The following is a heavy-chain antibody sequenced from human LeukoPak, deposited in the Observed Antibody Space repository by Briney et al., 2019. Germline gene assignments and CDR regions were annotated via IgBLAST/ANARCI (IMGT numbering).Heavy chain of an antibody. V-gene: IGHV3-30-3*01. J-gene: IGHJ4*02. CDR3: ARVFIEAAELGFDY. D-gene: IGHD6-13*01. Sequence: PGRSLRLSCAASGFTFSSYAMHWVRQAPGKGLEWVAVISYDGSNKYYADSVKGRFTISRDNSKNTLYLQMNSLRAEDTAVYYCARVFIEAAELGFDYWGQGTLVTVSS. CDR2: ISYDGSNK. CDR1: GFTFSSYA.